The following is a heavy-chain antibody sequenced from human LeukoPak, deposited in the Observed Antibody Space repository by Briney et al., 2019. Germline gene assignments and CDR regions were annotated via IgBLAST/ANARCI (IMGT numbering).Heavy chain of an antibody. V-gene: IGHV3-33*06. J-gene: IGHJ5*02. CDR1: GFTFSSYG. Sequence: GGSLRLSCAASGFTFSSYGMHWVRQAPGKGLEWVAVIWYDGSNKYYADSVKGRFTISRDNSKNTLYLQVNSLRAEDTAVYYCAKPYLGGGYDTLNWFDPWGQGTLVTVSS. D-gene: IGHD3-22*01. CDR3: AKPYLGGGYDTLNWFDP. CDR2: IWYDGSNK.